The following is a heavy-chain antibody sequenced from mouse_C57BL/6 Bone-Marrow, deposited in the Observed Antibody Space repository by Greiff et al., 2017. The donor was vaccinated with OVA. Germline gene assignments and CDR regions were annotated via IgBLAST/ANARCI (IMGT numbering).Heavy chain of an antibody. Sequence: QVQLQQPGAELVKPGASVKMSCKASGYTFTSYWITWVKQRPGQGLEWIGDIYPGSGSTNYNEKFKSKATLTVDTSSRTAYMQLSSLTSEDSAVYYCARWGPQLGGYFCYWGQGTTLTVSS. CDR2: IYPGSGST. CDR3: ARWGPQLGGYFCY. J-gene: IGHJ2*01. D-gene: IGHD4-1*02. V-gene: IGHV1-55*01. CDR1: GYTFTSYW.